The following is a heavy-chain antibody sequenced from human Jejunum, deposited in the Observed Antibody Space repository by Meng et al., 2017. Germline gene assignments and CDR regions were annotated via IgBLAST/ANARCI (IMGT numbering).Heavy chain of an antibody. CDR1: DWSFRPYS. CDR2: INHGGNT. Sequence: SGTLSLTCALYDWSFRPYSWSWIRQPPGKGLEWFGEINHGGNTKYNPSLKSRVTSSVDTSKNQFSLKVYSVPAADTALYFCARVGYGYGNNLDTFDMWGPGTMVTVSS. J-gene: IGHJ3*02. D-gene: IGHD1-14*01. V-gene: IGHV4-34*01. CDR3: ARVGYGYGNNLDTFDM.